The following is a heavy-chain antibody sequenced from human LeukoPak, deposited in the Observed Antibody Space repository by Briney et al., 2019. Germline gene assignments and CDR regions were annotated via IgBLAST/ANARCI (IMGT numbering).Heavy chain of an antibody. Sequence: SVKVSCKASGGTFSSYAISWVRQAPGQGLEWMGRIIPILGIANYAQKFQGRVTITADKSTSTAYMELSSLRSEDTAVYYCARYSSSSTSVDAFDIWGQGTMVTVSS. J-gene: IGHJ3*02. CDR1: GGTFSSYA. CDR3: ARYSSSSTSVDAFDI. V-gene: IGHV1-69*04. D-gene: IGHD6-6*01. CDR2: IIPILGIA.